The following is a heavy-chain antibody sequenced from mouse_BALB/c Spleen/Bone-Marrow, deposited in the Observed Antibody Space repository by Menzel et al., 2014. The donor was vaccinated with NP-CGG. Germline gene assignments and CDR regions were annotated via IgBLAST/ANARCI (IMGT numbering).Heavy chain of an antibody. CDR2: IRSKSNNFAT. V-gene: IGHV10-1*02. CDR3: VRGIYYYGSNYKNSALGY. J-gene: IGHJ4*01. D-gene: IGHD1-1*01. Sequence: EVHLVESGGGLVQPKGLLKLSCAASGFTFNTFAMNWVRQAPGKGLEWVARIRSKSNNFATYYADSVKDRFTISGDDSQSMLYLQMNNLKTEDTAMYYCVRGIYYYGSNYKNSALGYWGQGTSVTVSS. CDR1: GFTFNTFA.